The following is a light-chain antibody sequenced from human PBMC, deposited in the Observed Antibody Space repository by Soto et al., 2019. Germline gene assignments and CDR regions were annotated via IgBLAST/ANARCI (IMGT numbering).Light chain of an antibody. J-gene: IGLJ2*01. V-gene: IGLV2-23*03. CDR1: SSDVGSYNL. CDR2: EGS. Sequence: QSALTQPASVSGSPGQSITISCTGTSSDVGSYNLVSWYQHHPGKAPKLMIYEGSKRPSGVSNRFSGSKSGNTASLTISGLQAEDEADYYCCSYAGSSTFAVFGGGTQLTVL. CDR3: CSYAGSSTFAV.